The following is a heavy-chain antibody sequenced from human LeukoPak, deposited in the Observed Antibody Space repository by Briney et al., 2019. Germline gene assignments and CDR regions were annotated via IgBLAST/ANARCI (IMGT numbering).Heavy chain of an antibody. J-gene: IGHJ3*02. D-gene: IGHD3-9*01. Sequence: KPSETLSLTCTVSGGSISSTNYYWAWIRQPPGKGLEWIGNIYYSGSTYYNPSLKSRVTISVDTSKNQFSLNLTSVTAADTAVYYCARQGGAYHILTGHPVDAFDIWGQGTMVTVSS. V-gene: IGHV4-39*07. CDR3: ARQGGAYHILTGHPVDAFDI. CDR1: GGSISSTNYY. CDR2: IYYSGST.